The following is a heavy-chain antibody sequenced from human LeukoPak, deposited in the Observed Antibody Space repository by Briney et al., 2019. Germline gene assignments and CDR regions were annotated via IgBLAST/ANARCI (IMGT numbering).Heavy chain of an antibody. Sequence: SETLSLTCAVYGGSFSGYYWSWIRQPPGKGLEWIGEINHSGSTNYNPSLKSRVTISVDTPKNQFSLKLTSVTAADTAVYYCAREMTTVTTFYYYYYGMDVWGQGTTVTVSS. D-gene: IGHD4-17*01. CDR2: INHSGST. V-gene: IGHV4-34*01. CDR1: GGSFSGYY. CDR3: AREMTTVTTFYYYYYGMDV. J-gene: IGHJ6*02.